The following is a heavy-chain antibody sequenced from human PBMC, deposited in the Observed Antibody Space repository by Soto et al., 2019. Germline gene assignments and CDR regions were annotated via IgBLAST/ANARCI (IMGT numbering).Heavy chain of an antibody. CDR1: GGSISSSSYY. CDR2: IYYSGST. CDR3: ASRDSGYGDYGYFQH. V-gene: IGHV4-39*01. Sequence: PSETLSLTCTVSGGSISSSSYYWGWIRQPPGKGLEWIGSIYYSGSTYYNPSLKSRVTISVDTSKNQFSLKLSSVTAADTAVYYCASRDSGYGDYGYFQHWGQGTLGTVS. D-gene: IGHD4-17*01. J-gene: IGHJ1*01.